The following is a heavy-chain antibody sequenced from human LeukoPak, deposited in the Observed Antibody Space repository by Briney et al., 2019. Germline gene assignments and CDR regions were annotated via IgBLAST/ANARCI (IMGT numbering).Heavy chain of an antibody. V-gene: IGHV4-34*01. CDR3: AAREAVVVVAATPRYYYYYGMDV. CDR1: GGSLSGYY. J-gene: IGHJ6*04. D-gene: IGHD2-15*01. Sequence: SETLSLTCAVYGGSLSGYYWSWIRQPPGKGLEWIGEINHSGSTNYNPSLKSRVTISVDTSKNQFSLKLSSVTAADTAVYYCAAREAVVVVAATPRYYYYYGMDVWGKGTTVTVSS. CDR2: INHSGST.